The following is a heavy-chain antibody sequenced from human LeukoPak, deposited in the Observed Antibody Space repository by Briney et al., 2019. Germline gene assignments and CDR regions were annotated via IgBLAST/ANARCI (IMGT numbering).Heavy chain of an antibody. CDR2: IYYSGST. V-gene: IGHV4-59*01. CDR3: ARLAVEGYYYYGMDV. CDR1: GGSFRGYY. Sequence: SETLSLTCAVYGGSFRGYYWSWIRQPPGKGLEWIGYIYYSGSTNYNPSLKSRVTISVDTSKNQFSLKLSSVTAADTAVYYCARLAVEGYYYYGMDVWGQGTTVTVSS. J-gene: IGHJ6*02.